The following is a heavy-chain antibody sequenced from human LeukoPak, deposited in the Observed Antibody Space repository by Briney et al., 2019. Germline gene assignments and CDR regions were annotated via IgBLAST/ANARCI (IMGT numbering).Heavy chain of an antibody. Sequence: GGSLRLSCAASEFTFSSHGMNWVRQAPGKGLEWVSYITSSSSSIYYADFVKGRFTISRDNAKNSLYLQMNSLRAEDTAVYYCARDHNFWSGYHDYYMDVWGTGTTVTVSS. D-gene: IGHD3-3*01. V-gene: IGHV3-48*01. CDR2: ITSSSSSI. CDR3: ARDHNFWSGYHDYYMDV. CDR1: EFTFSSHG. J-gene: IGHJ6*03.